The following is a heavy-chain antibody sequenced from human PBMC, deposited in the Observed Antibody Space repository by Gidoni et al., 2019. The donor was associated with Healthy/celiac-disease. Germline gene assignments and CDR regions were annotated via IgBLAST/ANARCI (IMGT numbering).Heavy chain of an antibody. CDR2: ISSSSSYI. CDR3: ARGGSAADY. CDR1: GFTFSSYS. D-gene: IGHD2-15*01. V-gene: IGHV3-21*01. J-gene: IGHJ4*02. Sequence: EVQLVESGGGLVKPGGPLSLPCAASGFTFSSYSMNWVRQAPGKGLEWVSSISSSSSYIYYADSVKGRFTISRDNAKNSLYLQMNSLRAEDTAVYYCARGGSAADYWGQGTLVTVSS.